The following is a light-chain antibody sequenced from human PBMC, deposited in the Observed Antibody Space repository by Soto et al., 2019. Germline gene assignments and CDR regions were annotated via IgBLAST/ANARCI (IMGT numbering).Light chain of an antibody. J-gene: IGKJ1*01. CDR3: QQYGSSPQT. CDR2: GAS. Sequence: EIVLTQSPGTLSLSPGERATLSCRASQSVSSSYLAWYQQKPGQAPRLLIYGASSRATGIPDRFSGSGSGTDFTLTISRLEPEDFAVYYCQQYGSSPQTFGKGTKVEI. V-gene: IGKV3-20*01. CDR1: QSVSSSY.